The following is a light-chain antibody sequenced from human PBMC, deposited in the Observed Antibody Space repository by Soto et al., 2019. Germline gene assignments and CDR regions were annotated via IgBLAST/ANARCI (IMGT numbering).Light chain of an antibody. V-gene: IGLV2-8*01. CDR3: SSYAGSPLCV. J-gene: IGLJ1*01. CDR1: SSDVGGYNY. Sequence: QSALTQPPSASGSPGQSVTISCTGTSSDVGGYNYVSWYQQHPGKAPKLIIYEVSKRPSGVPDRFSGSKSGNTASLTVSGLQAEGEADYYCSSYAGSPLCVFGTGTKVTVL. CDR2: EVS.